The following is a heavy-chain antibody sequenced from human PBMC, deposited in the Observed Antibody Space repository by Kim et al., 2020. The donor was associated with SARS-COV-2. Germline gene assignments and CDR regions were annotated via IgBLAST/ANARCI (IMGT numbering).Heavy chain of an antibody. CDR1: GGSFSGYY. CDR2: INHSGST. J-gene: IGHJ4*02. Sequence: SETLSLTCAVYGGSFSGYYWSWIRQPPGKGLEWIGEINHSGSTNYNPSLKSRVTISVDTSKNQFSLKLSSVTAADTAVYYCARRGYSFVPPSWYVRYFDYWGQGTLVTVSS. CDR3: ARRGYSFVPPSWYVRYFDY. V-gene: IGHV4-34*01. D-gene: IGHD6-13*01.